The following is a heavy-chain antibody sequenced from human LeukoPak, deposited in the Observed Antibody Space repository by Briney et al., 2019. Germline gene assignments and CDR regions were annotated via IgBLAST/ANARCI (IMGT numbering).Heavy chain of an antibody. J-gene: IGHJ5*02. D-gene: IGHD5-24*01. CDR2: ISSTGTTI. V-gene: IGHV3-48*03. Sequence: GGSLRLSCAASGFTFSSYEMNWVRQAPGKGLEWVSYISSTGTTIYYADSVKGRFTISRDNAKNSLYLQMNSLRAEDTAVYYCARDNSVRDEAWWFNPWGQGTLVTVSS. CDR1: GFTFSSYE. CDR3: ARDNSVRDEAWWFNP.